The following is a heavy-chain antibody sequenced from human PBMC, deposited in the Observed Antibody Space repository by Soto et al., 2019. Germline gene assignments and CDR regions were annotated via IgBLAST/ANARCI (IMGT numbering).Heavy chain of an antibody. D-gene: IGHD6-6*01. V-gene: IGHV1-69*01. CDR1: GGTFSSYA. J-gene: IGHJ2*01. CDR2: IMPIFGRA. CDR3: AREYRCSFWYFDL. Sequence: QVQLVQSGAEVKKPGSSVKVSCKASGGTFSSYAISWVRQAPGQGLEWMGGIMPIFGRANCAQKFQGIVTIAADESTSTALMELSSLRSEDTAVYYCAREYRCSFWYFDLWGRGTLVTVSS.